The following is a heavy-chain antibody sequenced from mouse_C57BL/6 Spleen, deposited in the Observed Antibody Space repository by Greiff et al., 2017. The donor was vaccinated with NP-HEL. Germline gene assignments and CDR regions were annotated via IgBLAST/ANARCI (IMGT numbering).Heavy chain of an antibody. D-gene: IGHD1-1*01. CDR1: GFTFSSYA. CDR2: ISDGGSYT. Sequence: EVHLVESGGGLVKPGGSLKLSCAASGFTFSSYAMSWVRQTPEKRLEWVATISDGGSYTYYPDNVKGRFTISRDNAKNNLYLQMSHLKSEDTAMYYCARDYGSSYHYAMDYWGQGTSVTVSS. V-gene: IGHV5-4*01. J-gene: IGHJ4*01. CDR3: ARDYGSSYHYAMDY.